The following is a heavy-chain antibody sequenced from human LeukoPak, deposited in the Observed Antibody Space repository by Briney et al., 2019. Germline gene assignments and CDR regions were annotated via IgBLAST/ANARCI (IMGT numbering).Heavy chain of an antibody. V-gene: IGHV3-30*19. D-gene: IGHD2-2*01. CDR1: GFTFSSYG. CDR3: ARMRGRYCSSNGCYVEY. Sequence: GGSLRLSCAASGFTFSSYGMHWVRQAPGTGLEWVSVISHDGDHKYHADSVKGRFTISRDNYKNTLYLQMNSLRVEDTAVYYCARMRGRYCSSNGCYVEYWGQGALVTVSS. CDR2: ISHDGDHK. J-gene: IGHJ4*02.